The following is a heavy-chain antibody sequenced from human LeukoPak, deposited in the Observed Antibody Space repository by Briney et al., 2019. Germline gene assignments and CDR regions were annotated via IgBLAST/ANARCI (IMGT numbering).Heavy chain of an antibody. CDR1: GSTFSSYE. V-gene: IGHV3-48*03. Sequence: GGSLRLSCAASGSTFSSYEMNWVRQAPGKGLEWVSYISSSGSTIYYADSVKGRFTISRDNTTNSLYLQMNSLRAEDTAVYYCSGYSSGWYRNYWGQGTLVTVSS. CDR2: ISSSGSTI. CDR3: SGYSSGWYRNY. D-gene: IGHD6-19*01. J-gene: IGHJ4*02.